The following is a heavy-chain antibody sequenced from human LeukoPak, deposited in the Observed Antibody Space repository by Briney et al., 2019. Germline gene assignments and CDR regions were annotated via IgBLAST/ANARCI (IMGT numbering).Heavy chain of an antibody. CDR1: GFSLSTSGMC. V-gene: IGHV2-70*11. D-gene: IGHD3-10*01. Sequence: ESGPTLVNPTQTLTLTCTISGFSLSTSGMCLSWIRQPPGKALEWLARIDWDDDKYYSTSLKTRLTISKDSSKNQVVLTMTNMDPVDTGTYYCARMTSGTYGKRGFDPWGQGTLVTVSP. CDR2: IDWDDDK. CDR3: ARMTSGTYGKRGFDP. J-gene: IGHJ5*02.